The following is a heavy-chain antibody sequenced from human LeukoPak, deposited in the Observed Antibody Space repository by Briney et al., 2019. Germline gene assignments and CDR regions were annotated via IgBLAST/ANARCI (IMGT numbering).Heavy chain of an antibody. J-gene: IGHJ2*01. CDR3: ARRTIVVVPAAIKAPLPHRYWYFDL. D-gene: IGHD2-2*02. Sequence: SQTLSLTCTVSGGSISSGGYYWGWIRQPPGKGLEWIGSIYYSGSTYYNPSLKSRVTISVDTSKNQFSLKLSSVTAADTAVYYCARRTIVVVPAAIKAPLPHRYWYFDLWGRGTLVTVSS. CDR1: GGSISSGGYY. CDR2: IYYSGST. V-gene: IGHV4-39*01.